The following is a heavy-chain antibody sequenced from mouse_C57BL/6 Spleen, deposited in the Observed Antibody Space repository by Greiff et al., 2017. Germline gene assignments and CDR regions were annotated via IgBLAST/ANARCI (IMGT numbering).Heavy chain of an antibody. CDR3: ASSEYYYGDY. D-gene: IGHD1-1*01. Sequence: QVQLQQPGAELVKPGASVKLSCKASGYTFTSYWMHWVKQRPGQGLEWIGNINPSNGGTNSNEKFKSKATLTVDKSSSTAYMQLSSLTSDDSAVYYFASSEYYYGDYWGQGTTLTVSS. J-gene: IGHJ2*01. V-gene: IGHV1-53*01. CDR2: INPSNGGT. CDR1: GYTFTSYW.